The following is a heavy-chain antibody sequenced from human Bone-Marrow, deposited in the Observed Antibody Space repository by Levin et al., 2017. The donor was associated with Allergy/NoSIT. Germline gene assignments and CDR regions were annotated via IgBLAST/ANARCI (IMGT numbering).Heavy chain of an antibody. D-gene: IGHD3-3*02. J-gene: IGHJ4*02. CDR2: IYYSGST. CDR1: GGSISSYY. CDR3: ARGSHFWSGSFDY. Sequence: SETLSLTCTVSGGSISSYYWSWIRQPPGKGLEWIGYIYYSGSTNYNPSLKSRVTISVDTSKNQFSLKLSSVTAADTAVYFCARGSHFWSGSFDYWGQGTLVTVSS. V-gene: IGHV4-59*01.